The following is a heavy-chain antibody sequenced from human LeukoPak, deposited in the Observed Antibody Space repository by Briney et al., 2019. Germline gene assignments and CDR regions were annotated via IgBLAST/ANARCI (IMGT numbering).Heavy chain of an antibody. CDR1: GFTFDDYT. CDR3: TKDRYCTTTSCPLDY. Sequence: GGSLRLSCAASGFTFDDYTFHWVRQAPGRGLEWVSLITWDGGTTYYADSVKGRFTISRDNSKNSVYLQMNSLRTEDIALYYCTKDRYCTTTSCPLDYWGQGTLVTVSS. V-gene: IGHV3-43*01. D-gene: IGHD2-2*01. J-gene: IGHJ4*02. CDR2: ITWDGGTT.